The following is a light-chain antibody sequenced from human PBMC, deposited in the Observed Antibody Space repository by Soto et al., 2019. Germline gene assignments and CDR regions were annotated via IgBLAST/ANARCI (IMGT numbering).Light chain of an antibody. J-gene: IGKJ1*01. CDR3: QQYGSSPET. Sequence: EIVLSQSPGTPSLSPGERATLSCRARQSVSSSYLAWYQQKPGQAPRLLIYGVSSRATGIPDRFSGSGSGTDFTLTISRLEPEDFAVYYCQQYGSSPETFGQGTKVDIK. CDR1: QSVSSSY. V-gene: IGKV3-20*01. CDR2: GVS.